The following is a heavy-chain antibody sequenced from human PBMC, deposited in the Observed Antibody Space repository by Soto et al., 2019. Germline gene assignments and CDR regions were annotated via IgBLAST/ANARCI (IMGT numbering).Heavy chain of an antibody. CDR1: GGSISSGGYY. CDR3: ARSLEWEQVLEY. V-gene: IGHV4-31*03. D-gene: IGHD1-26*01. CDR2: IYYSGST. J-gene: IGHJ4*02. Sequence: SETLSLTCTVSGGSISSGGYYWSWIRQHPGKGLEWIGYIYYSGSTYYNPSLKSRVTISGDTSKTQFSLKLSSVTAADTAVYYCARSLEWEQVLEYWGQGTLVTVSS.